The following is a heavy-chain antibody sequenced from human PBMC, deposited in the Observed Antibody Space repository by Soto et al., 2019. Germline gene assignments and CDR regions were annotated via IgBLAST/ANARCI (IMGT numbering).Heavy chain of an antibody. CDR3: AIDPTGGGSCQYDN. CDR2: IWNDGSYK. Sequence: GGSLRLSCEVSGITFRSFGMHWVRRAPGRGLEWVALIWNDGSYKYYSDSAKGRFTVSRDNSKNTVFLQLNSLRAEDTAVYYCAIDPTGGGSCQYDNWGQGTQVTVSS. J-gene: IGHJ4*02. V-gene: IGHV3-33*02. CDR1: GITFRSFG. D-gene: IGHD2-15*01.